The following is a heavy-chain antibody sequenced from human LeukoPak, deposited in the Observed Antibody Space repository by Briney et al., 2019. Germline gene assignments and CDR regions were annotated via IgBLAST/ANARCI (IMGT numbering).Heavy chain of an antibody. CDR3: ARSGSSSLVPPDYYYYYMDV. Sequence: PGRSLRLSCAASKFTFSSYGMHWVRQAPGKGLEWVAVIWYDGSNKYYADSVKGRFTISRDNSKNTLYLQMNSLRAEDTAVYYCARSGSSSLVPPDYYYYYMDVWGKGTTVTVPS. D-gene: IGHD1-26*01. V-gene: IGHV3-33*01. CDR1: KFTFSSYG. J-gene: IGHJ6*03. CDR2: IWYDGSNK.